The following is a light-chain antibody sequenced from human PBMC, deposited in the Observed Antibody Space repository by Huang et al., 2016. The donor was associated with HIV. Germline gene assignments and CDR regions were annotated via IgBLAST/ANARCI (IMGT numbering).Light chain of an antibody. Sequence: DIQMTQSPSSLSASVGDRVTITCRASQAINNSLSWYQQKPGTAPKLLVYYASRLESWVPSRFIGSGSGASYTLTINSLQPEDFATYYCQQYYSRPPMYSFGQGTKLEIK. CDR3: QQYYSRPPMYS. V-gene: IGKV1-NL1*01. CDR2: YAS. J-gene: IGKJ2*03. CDR1: QAINNS.